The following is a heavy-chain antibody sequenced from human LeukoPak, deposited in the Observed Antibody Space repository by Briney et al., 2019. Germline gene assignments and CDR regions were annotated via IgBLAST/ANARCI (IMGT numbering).Heavy chain of an antibody. Sequence: GGSLRFSCAASGFTFSSYEMNWVRQAPGKVLEWISYISSSGSTIYYADSVKGRFTISRDNAKDSLYLQMNSLRAEDTAVYYCAREHQLDYWGQGTLVTVSS. V-gene: IGHV3-48*03. D-gene: IGHD2-2*01. J-gene: IGHJ4*02. CDR1: GFTFSSYE. CDR3: AREHQLDY. CDR2: ISSSGSTI.